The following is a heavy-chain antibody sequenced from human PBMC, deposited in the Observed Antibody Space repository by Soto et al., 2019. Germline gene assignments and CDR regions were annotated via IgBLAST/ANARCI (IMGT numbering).Heavy chain of an antibody. D-gene: IGHD7-27*01. J-gene: IGHJ6*02. CDR1: GFTFSSYG. CDR3: ARESGDSVYGMDV. Sequence: SLRLSCAASGFTFSSYGMHWVRQAPGKGLEWVAVISYDGSNKYYADSVKGRFTISRDNSKNTLYLQMNSLRAEDTAVYYCARESGDSVYGMDVWGQGTTVTVSS. CDR2: ISYDGSNK. V-gene: IGHV3-30*03.